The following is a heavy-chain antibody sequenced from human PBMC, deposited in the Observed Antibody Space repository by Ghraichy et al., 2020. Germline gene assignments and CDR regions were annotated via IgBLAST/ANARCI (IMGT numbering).Heavy chain of an antibody. CDR1: GFTFSSYG. CDR2: ISYDGSNK. V-gene: IGHV3-30*18. CDR3: AKDPSALCGGDCYSRYFQH. Sequence: GGSLRLSCAASGFTFSSYGMHWVRQAPGKGLEWVAVISYDGSNKYYADSVKGRFTISRDNSKNTLYLQMNSLRAEDTAVYYCAKDPSALCGGDCYSRYFQHWGQGTLVTVSS. D-gene: IGHD2-21*02. J-gene: IGHJ1*01.